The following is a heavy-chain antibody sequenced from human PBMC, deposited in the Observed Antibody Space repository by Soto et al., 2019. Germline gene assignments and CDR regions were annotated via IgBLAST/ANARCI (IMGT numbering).Heavy chain of an antibody. CDR2: ISYDGSNK. CDR3: AKDRGYSSSWYFDYYYGMDV. CDR1: GFTFSSYG. D-gene: IGHD6-13*01. J-gene: IGHJ6*02. V-gene: IGHV3-30*18. Sequence: QLGGSLRLSCAASGFTFSSYGVHWVRQAPGKGLEWVAVISYDGSNKYYADSVKGRFTISRDNSKNTLYLQMNSLRAEDTAVYYCAKDRGYSSSWYFDYYYGMDVWGQGTTVTVSS.